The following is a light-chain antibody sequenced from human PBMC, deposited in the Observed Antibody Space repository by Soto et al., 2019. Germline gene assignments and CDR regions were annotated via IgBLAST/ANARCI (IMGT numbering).Light chain of an antibody. CDR2: DVS. CDR1: SSDVGGYRY. Sequence: QSALTQPRSVAGSPGQSVTISCTGISSDVGGYRYVSWFQQHPGEPPKLMIYDVSERPSGVPDRFSASKSGNTASLTISGIQAEDEADYYCCSYAGTYVFGTGTKLTVL. J-gene: IGLJ1*01. CDR3: CSYAGTYV. V-gene: IGLV2-11*01.